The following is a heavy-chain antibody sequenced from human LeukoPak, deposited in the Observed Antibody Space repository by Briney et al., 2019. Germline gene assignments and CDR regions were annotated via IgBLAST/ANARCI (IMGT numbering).Heavy chain of an antibody. CDR1: GGTFSSYA. V-gene: IGHV1-69*13. J-gene: IGHJ6*03. D-gene: IGHD3-3*01. Sequence: SVKVSCKASGGTFSSYAISWVRQAPGQGLEWMGGIIPIFGTANYAQKFQGRVTITADESTSTAYMELSSLRSEDTAVYYCAMGLFWSGYYHYYYYMDVWGKGTTVTVSS. CDR3: AMGLFWSGYYHYYYYMDV. CDR2: IIPIFGTA.